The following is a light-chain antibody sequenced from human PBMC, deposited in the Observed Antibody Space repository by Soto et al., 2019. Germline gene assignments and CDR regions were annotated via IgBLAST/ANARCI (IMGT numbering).Light chain of an antibody. CDR2: DES. CDR1: QSVSSY. CDR3: QQRSNWPLT. J-gene: IGKJ4*01. Sequence: EIMLTQSPATLSLSPGERATLSCRASQSVSSYLAWYQQKPGQAPRIIIYDESNRATGIPARFSGSGSGTDLTLTISRLEPEDFAVYYCQQRSNWPLTFGGGTKVDIK. V-gene: IGKV3-11*01.